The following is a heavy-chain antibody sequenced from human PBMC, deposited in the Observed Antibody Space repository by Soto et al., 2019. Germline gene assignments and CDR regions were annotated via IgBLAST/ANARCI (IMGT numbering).Heavy chain of an antibody. CDR1: GFTFSGSA. CDR3: TRGGYYYSSGYYYGYYLDY. Sequence: EVQLVESGGGLVQPGGSLKLSCAASGFTFSGSAMHWVRQASGKGLEWVGRIRSKANSYATAYAASVKGRFTISRDDSKNTAYLQMNSLKTEDTAVYYFTRGGYYYSSGYYYGYYLDYLGQGTLFTASS. V-gene: IGHV3-73*02. D-gene: IGHD3-22*01. J-gene: IGHJ4*02. CDR2: IRSKANSYAT.